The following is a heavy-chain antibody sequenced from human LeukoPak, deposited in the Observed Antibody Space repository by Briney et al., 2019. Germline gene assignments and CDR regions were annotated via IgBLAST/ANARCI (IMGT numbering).Heavy chain of an antibody. D-gene: IGHD5-24*01. Sequence: SETLSLTCTVSGGSISSYYWSWIRQPPGKGLEWIGYIYYSGSANYNPSLKSRVTISVDTSKNQFSLKLSSVTPADTAVYYCARGATEYYYYMDVWGKGTTVTVSS. V-gene: IGHV4-59*01. J-gene: IGHJ6*03. CDR2: IYYSGSA. CDR3: ARGATEYYYYMDV. CDR1: GGSISSYY.